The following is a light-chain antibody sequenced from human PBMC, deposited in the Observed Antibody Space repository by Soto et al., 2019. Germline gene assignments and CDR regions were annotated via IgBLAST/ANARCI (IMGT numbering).Light chain of an antibody. CDR1: SSDIGLYNY. J-gene: IGLJ1*01. V-gene: IGLV2-14*01. Sequence: QSVLSQPAPMSGSPGQSITIPCTGASSDIGLYNYVSWYQHHPGKAPKLLISEVNIRPSGLSDRFSASKAGNTASLTISGLQPEDEAYYYCSCLATTSTPIVFGTGTKVTVL. CDR3: SCLATTSTPIV. CDR2: EVN.